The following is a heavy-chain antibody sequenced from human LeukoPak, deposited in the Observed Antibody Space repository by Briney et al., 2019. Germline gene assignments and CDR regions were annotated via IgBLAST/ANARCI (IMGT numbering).Heavy chain of an antibody. V-gene: IGHV3-69-1*02. CDR1: GFTFSDYS. J-gene: IGHJ4*02. D-gene: IGHD2/OR15-2a*01. Sequence: TGESLRLSCTASGFTFSDYSVNWVRQAPGKGLEWVSCITGTSDIYEADSEKGRINIYRDNAKNSVYLQRHSLGAEYTGIYYCARAILLWGQGTLVTVSS. CDR3: ARAILL. CDR2: ITGTSDI.